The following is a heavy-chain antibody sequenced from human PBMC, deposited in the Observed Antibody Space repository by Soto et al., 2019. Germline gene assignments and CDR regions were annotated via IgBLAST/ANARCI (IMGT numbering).Heavy chain of an antibody. Sequence: ESGGGLVPPWGSLRLSCAASGFTLNSYALSWVRQAPGKGLEWISTIRGNSDRTYYADSVKGRFTVSRDNSKGTLSLQMDILSADDSAVYYCARGLTVTSWGWLDLWGQGILVTVSS. CDR3: ARGLTVTSWGWLDL. V-gene: IGHV3-23*01. D-gene: IGHD4-4*01. CDR1: GFTLNSYA. J-gene: IGHJ5*02. CDR2: IRGNSDRT.